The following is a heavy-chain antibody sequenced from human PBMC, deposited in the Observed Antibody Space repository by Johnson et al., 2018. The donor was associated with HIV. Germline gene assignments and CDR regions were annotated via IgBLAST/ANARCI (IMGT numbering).Heavy chain of an antibody. Sequence: QLVESGGGLVQPGGSLRLSCAASGFTFSTYAMHWVRRAPGKGLEWVAVISYDGNNKYYADSLKGRFIISRDNSKNTLYLEMNSLRAEDTAVYYCTRLPSGYSRDAFDIWGQGTMVTVSS. CDR3: TRLPSGYSRDAFDI. V-gene: IGHV3-30*03. CDR1: GFTFSTYA. CDR2: ISYDGNNK. D-gene: IGHD5-18*01. J-gene: IGHJ3*02.